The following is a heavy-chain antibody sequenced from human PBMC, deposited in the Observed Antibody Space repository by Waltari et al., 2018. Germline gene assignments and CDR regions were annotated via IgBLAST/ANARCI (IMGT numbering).Heavy chain of an antibody. Sequence: EVQLVESGGGLVQPGGSLRLSCAASGFTFSNYWMHWVRQAPGKGLVWVSRIDSDGTSPSYADSVKGRFTISRDNAKNTLFLQMNSLRGEDTAVYYCARDQGGARGFMDSWGQGTLVTVSS. CDR2: IDSDGTSP. J-gene: IGHJ4*02. CDR1: GFTFSNYW. D-gene: IGHD3-22*01. CDR3: ARDQGGARGFMDS. V-gene: IGHV3-74*01.